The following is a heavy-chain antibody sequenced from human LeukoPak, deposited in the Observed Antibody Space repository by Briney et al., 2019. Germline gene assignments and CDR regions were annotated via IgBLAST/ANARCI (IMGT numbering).Heavy chain of an antibody. V-gene: IGHV4-34*01. Sequence: PSQTLSLTCALYGGSLSGYYWSWIRQPPRNGLEWNGEINHSGSTNYNPSLKSGVTISVDTSKNQFSLKLSSVTAADTAVYYCARDSKVVGVKAFDIWGQGTMVTVS. CDR2: INHSGST. CDR3: ARDSKVVGVKAFDI. CDR1: GGSLSGYY. J-gene: IGHJ3*02. D-gene: IGHD2-15*01.